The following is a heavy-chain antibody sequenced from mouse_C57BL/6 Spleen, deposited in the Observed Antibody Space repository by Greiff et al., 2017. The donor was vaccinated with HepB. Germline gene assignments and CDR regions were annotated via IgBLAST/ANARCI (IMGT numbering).Heavy chain of an antibody. CDR2: INPSNGGT. V-gene: IGHV1-53*01. J-gene: IGHJ2*01. CDR3: ARQVVSHYGSSPDY. CDR1: GYTFTSYW. D-gene: IGHD1-1*01. Sequence: ASGYTFTSYWMHWVKQRPGQGLEWIGNINPSNGGTNYNEKFKSKATLTVDKSSSTAYMQLSSLTSEDSAVYYCARQVVSHYGSSPDYWGQGTTLTVSS.